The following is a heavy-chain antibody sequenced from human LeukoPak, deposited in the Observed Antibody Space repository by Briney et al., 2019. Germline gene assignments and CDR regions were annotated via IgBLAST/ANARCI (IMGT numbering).Heavy chain of an antibody. Sequence: SETLSLSCTVSGGSISGYYWSWIRQPPGKGLEWIGYIYTSGSTNYNPSLKSRVTISVDTSKNQFSLKLSSVTAADTAVYYCARRKEQQLAELGFDPWGQGTLVTVSS. D-gene: IGHD6-13*01. CDR1: GGSISGYY. V-gene: IGHV4-4*09. J-gene: IGHJ5*02. CDR2: IYTSGST. CDR3: ARRKEQQLAELGFDP.